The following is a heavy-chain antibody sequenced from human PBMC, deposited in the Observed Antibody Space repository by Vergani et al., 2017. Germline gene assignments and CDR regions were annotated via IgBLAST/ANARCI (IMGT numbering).Heavy chain of an antibody. J-gene: IGHJ6*03. CDR2: INHSGST. D-gene: IGHD2-21*02. Sequence: QVQLQQWGAGLLKPSETLSLTCAVYGGSFSGYYWSWIRQPPGKGLEWIWEINHSGSTNYNPSLKSRLTISVDTSKNQFSLKLSSVTAADTAVYYCARGVVTAIRGGYYYYYMDVWGKGTTVTVSS. V-gene: IGHV4-34*01. CDR1: GGSFSGYY. CDR3: ARGVVTAIRGGYYYYYMDV.